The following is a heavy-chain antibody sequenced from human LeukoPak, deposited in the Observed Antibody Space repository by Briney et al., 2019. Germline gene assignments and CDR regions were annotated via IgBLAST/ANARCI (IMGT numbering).Heavy chain of an antibody. J-gene: IGHJ5*02. D-gene: IGHD6-19*01. CDR2: INTNSGGT. Sequence: ASVKVSCKASGYTFTGYYMHWVRQAPGQGPEWMGWINTNSGGTNYAQKFQGRVTMTRDTSLSTVYMELRRLRSDDTAVYYCATQATSGWHFSWGQGTLVTVSS. V-gene: IGHV1-2*02. CDR1: GYTFTGYY. CDR3: ATQATSGWHFS.